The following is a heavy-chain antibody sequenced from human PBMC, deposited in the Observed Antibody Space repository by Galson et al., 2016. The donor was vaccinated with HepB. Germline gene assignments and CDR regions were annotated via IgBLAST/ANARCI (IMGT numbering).Heavy chain of an antibody. Sequence: SLRLSCAASGFTFSSHWMSWVRQAPGKGLEWVANIKQDGSERYYVDSVKGRFTISRDNAKNSLYLQMNSLRVEDTAVYYCAHAPNLYYFDNWGQGPLVTASS. D-gene: IGHD2-2*01. CDR1: GFTFSSHW. V-gene: IGHV3-7*03. CDR2: IKQDGSER. CDR3: AHAPNLYYFDN. J-gene: IGHJ4*02.